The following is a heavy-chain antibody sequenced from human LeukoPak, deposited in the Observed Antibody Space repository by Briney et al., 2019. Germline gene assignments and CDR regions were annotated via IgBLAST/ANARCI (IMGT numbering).Heavy chain of an antibody. J-gene: IGHJ6*02. CDR2: INSDGRST. CDR1: GFTFSSYW. V-gene: IGHV3-74*01. D-gene: IGHD3-3*01. CDR3: ARDSSDYDFWSGYYYYYYGMDV. Sequence: GGSLRLSCAASGFTFSSYWMHWVRQAPGKGLVWVSRINSDGRSTSYADSVKGRFTISRDNAKNTLYLQMNSLRAEDTAVYYCARDSSDYDFWSGYYYYYYGMDVWGQGTTVTVSS.